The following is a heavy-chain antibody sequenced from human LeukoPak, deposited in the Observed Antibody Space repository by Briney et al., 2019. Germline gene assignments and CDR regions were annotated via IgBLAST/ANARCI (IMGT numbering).Heavy chain of an antibody. CDR1: GGSISSGDYY. V-gene: IGHV4-30-4*01. CDR3: ATRTYGGNSPFDY. Sequence: SQTLSLTCTVSGGSISSGDYYWSWIRQPPGKGLEWIGYIYYSGSTYYNPSLKSRVTISVDTSKNQFSLKLSSVTAADTAVYYCATRTYGGNSPFDYWGQGTLVTVSS. J-gene: IGHJ4*02. CDR2: IYYSGST. D-gene: IGHD4-23*01.